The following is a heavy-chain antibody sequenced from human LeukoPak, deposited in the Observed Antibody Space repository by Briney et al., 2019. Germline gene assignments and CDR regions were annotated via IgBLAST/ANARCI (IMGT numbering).Heavy chain of an antibody. CDR2: IYYTGNT. CDR3: ARIFPETNDSSGYYTDY. CDR1: GASISSSSYY. D-gene: IGHD3-22*01. Sequence: SETLSLTCTVSGASISSSSYYWGWIRQPPGKGLEWIAIIYYTGNTHYNPSLKSPATISVDTSKNQFSLRLTSVTAADTAVYYCARIFPETNDSSGYYTDYWGQGTLVTVSS. J-gene: IGHJ4*02. V-gene: IGHV4-39*07.